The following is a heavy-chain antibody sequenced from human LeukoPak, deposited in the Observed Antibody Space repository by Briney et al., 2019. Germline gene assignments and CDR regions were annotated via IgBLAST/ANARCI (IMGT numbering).Heavy chain of an antibody. CDR3: ATRGIRAAAGTGAGLGDY. CDR1: GYTFTSYG. D-gene: IGHD6-13*01. J-gene: IGHJ4*02. Sequence: ASVKVSCKASGYTFTSYGISWVRQAPGQGLEWMGWISAYNGNTNYAQKLQGRVTMTTDTSTSTAYMELRSLRSDDTAVYYCATRGIRAAAGTGAGLGDYWGQGTLVTVSS. CDR2: ISAYNGNT. V-gene: IGHV1-18*01.